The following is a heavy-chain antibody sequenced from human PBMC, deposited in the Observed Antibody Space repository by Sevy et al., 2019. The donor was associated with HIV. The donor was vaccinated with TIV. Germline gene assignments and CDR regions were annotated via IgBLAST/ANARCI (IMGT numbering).Heavy chain of an antibody. J-gene: IGHJ6*02. D-gene: IGHD6-19*01. CDR2: IKQDGSEK. CDR3: ARDLELMYSSVKRDYYYGMDV. V-gene: IGHV3-7*01. CDR1: GFTFSSSW. Sequence: GGSLRLSCAASGFTFSSSWMSWVRQAPGKGLEWVANIKQDGSEKYYVDSVKGRFTISREKGKNSLYLQMNSLRAEDTAVYYCARDLELMYSSVKRDYYYGMDVWGQGTTVTVSS.